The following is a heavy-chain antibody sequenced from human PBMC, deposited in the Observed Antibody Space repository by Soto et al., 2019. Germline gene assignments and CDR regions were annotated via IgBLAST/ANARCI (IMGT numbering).Heavy chain of an antibody. J-gene: IGHJ6*02. D-gene: IGHD2-15*01. CDR1: GYSFTSHW. CDR3: ARPGGVAATPGYYYYGMDV. Sequence: GESLKISCKGSGYSFTSHWISWVRQMPGKGLEWMGRIDPSDSYTNYSPSFQGHVTISADKSISTAYLQWSSLKASDTAMYYCARPGGVAATPGYYYYGMDVWGQGTTVTVSS. CDR2: IDPSDSYT. V-gene: IGHV5-10-1*01.